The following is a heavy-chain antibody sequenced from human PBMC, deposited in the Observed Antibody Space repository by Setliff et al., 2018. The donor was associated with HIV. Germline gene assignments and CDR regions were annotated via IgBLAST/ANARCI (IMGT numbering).Heavy chain of an antibody. Sequence: TLSLTCTVSGASINSHYWNCVRQSPAKGLEWIGYYYNGGTSYNPSLQSRVTISVDTPKNQFSLHLNSVTAADTAVYYCARKEKGGAFDIWGLGTLVTVSS. CDR3: ARKEKGGAFDI. J-gene: IGHJ3*02. CDR1: GASINSHY. V-gene: IGHV4-59*11. CDR2: YYNGGT.